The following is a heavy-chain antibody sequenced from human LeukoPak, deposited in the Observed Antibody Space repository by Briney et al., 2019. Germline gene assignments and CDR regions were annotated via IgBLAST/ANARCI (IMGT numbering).Heavy chain of an antibody. CDR2: MNPNSGNT. CDR3: ARGSPQFDP. J-gene: IGHJ5*02. Sequence: ASVTVSFTASGYTFTSYDINWVRQATGQGLEWMGWMNPNSGNTGYAQKFQGRVTMTRNTSISTAYMELSSLRSEDTAVYYCARGSPQFDPWGQGTLVTVSS. CDR1: GYTFTSYD. V-gene: IGHV1-8*01.